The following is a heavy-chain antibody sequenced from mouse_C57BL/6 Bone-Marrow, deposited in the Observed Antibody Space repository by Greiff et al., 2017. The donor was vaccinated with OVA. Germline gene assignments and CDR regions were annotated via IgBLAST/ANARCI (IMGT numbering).Heavy chain of an antibody. D-gene: IGHD3-2*02. V-gene: IGHV1-76*01. Sequence: QVQLQQSGAELVRPGASVKLSCKASGYTFTDYYINWVKQRPGQGLEWIARIYPGSGNTYYNEKFKGKATLTAEKSSSTAYMQLSSLTSEDSAVYCCARGAQARYFDYWGQGTTLTVSS. CDR3: ARGAQARYFDY. CDR1: GYTFTDYY. J-gene: IGHJ2*01. CDR2: IYPGSGNT.